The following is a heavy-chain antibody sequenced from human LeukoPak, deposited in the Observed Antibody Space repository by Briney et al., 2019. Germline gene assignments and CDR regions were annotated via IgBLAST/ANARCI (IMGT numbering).Heavy chain of an antibody. CDR1: GFTFSGFA. CDR2: ISYDGSDK. J-gene: IGHJ4*02. V-gene: IGHV3-30*03. CDR3: ARRVGRSGPLDY. Sequence: GGSLRLSCAASGFTFSGFAVHWVRQAPGKGLEWVAAISYDGSDKDYVDSVKGRFTISRDNSKNMLSLQMNILRAEDTAVYYCARRVGRSGPLDYWGQGTLVTVSS. D-gene: IGHD1-26*01.